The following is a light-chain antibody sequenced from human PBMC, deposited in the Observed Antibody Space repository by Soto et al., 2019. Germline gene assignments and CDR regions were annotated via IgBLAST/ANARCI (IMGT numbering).Light chain of an antibody. J-gene: IGKJ1*01. Sequence: DIVMSQSPDSLAVSLGERATINCKSSQSLLYSPTNTNYLAWFQQKPGQPPKLLIYWASTRESGVPDRFSGSGSGTDFTLTISSLQAEDVAVYYCQQYYSIWTFGQGTKVEIK. CDR2: WAS. CDR1: QSLLYSPTNTNY. CDR3: QQYYSIWT. V-gene: IGKV4-1*01.